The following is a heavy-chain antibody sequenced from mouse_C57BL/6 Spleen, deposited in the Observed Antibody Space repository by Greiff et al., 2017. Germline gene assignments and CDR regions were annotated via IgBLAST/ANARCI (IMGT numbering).Heavy chain of an antibody. J-gene: IGHJ4*01. D-gene: IGHD2-1*01. CDR1: GYAFTNYL. CDR2: INPGSGGT. Sequence: QVQLQQSGAELVRPGTSVKVSCKASGYAFTNYLIEWVKQRPGQGLEWIGVINPGSGGTNYNEKFKGKATLTADKSSSTAYMQLSSLTSEDSAVYVCARRGYGNYDYAMDYWGQGTSVTVSS. V-gene: IGHV1-54*01. CDR3: ARRGYGNYDYAMDY.